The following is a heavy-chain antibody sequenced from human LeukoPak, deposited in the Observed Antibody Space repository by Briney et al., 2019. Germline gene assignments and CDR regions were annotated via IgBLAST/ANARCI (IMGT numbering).Heavy chain of an antibody. CDR1: GFTFSSYG. Sequence: QPGGSLRLSCAASGFTFSSYGMHWVRQAPGKGLEWVAVIWYDGSNKYYADSVKGRFTISRDNSMNTLYLQMNSLRAEDTAVYYCARAMYSSHYFDYWGQGTLVTVSS. V-gene: IGHV3-33*01. CDR2: IWYDGSNK. CDR3: ARAMYSSHYFDY. D-gene: IGHD6-13*01. J-gene: IGHJ4*02.